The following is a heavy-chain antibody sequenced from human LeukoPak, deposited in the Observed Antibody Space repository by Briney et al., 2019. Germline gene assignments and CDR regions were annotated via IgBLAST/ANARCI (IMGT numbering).Heavy chain of an antibody. CDR2: MNPNSGNT. D-gene: IGHD1-14*01. V-gene: IGHV1-8*01. CDR3: ARGLRSANHRKYYYYYYYMDV. J-gene: IGHJ6*03. CDR1: GYTLTSYD. Sequence: ASVKVSCKASGYTLTSYDINWVRQATGQGLEWMGWMNPNSGNTGYAQKFQGRVTMTRNTSISTAYMELSSLRSEDTAVYYCARGLRSANHRKYYYYYYYMDVWGKGTTVTVSS.